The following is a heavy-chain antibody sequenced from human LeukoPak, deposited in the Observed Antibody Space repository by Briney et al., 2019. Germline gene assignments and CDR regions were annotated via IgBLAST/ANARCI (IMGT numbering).Heavy chain of an antibody. Sequence: GASVKVSCKASGDTFSSFGISWVRQAPGQGLEWMGWISSYNGNTVYAQKIQGRVTLTTDTSTGTTYMDLRSLRSDDTAVYYCAKTGTPWYYFDYWGQGTLVTVSS. CDR2: ISSYNGNT. CDR3: AKTGTPWYYFDY. CDR1: GDTFSSFG. D-gene: IGHD1-1*01. V-gene: IGHV1-18*01. J-gene: IGHJ4*02.